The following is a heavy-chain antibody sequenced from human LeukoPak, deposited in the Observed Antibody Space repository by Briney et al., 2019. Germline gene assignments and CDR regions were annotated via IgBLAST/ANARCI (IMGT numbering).Heavy chain of an antibody. Sequence: NPGGSLRLSCAASGFTFSSYAMSWVRQPPGKGLEWIGSMYYSGSTYYNPSLKSRVTISVDTSKSQFSLKLSSVTAADTAVYYCAGLREGVVGAAFDYWGQGTLVTVSS. CDR1: GFTFSSYA. CDR3: AGLREGVVGAAFDY. D-gene: IGHD1-26*01. CDR2: MYYSGST. J-gene: IGHJ4*02. V-gene: IGHV4-39*01.